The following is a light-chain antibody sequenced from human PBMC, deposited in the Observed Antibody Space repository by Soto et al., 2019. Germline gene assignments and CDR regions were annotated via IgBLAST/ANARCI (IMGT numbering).Light chain of an antibody. V-gene: IGKV3-11*01. J-gene: IGKJ4*01. CDR2: DTY. CDR1: QSVFGY. CDR3: QQRSDSPPLT. Sequence: EVVLTQSPATLSLSPGDRATLSCRAGQSVFGYLAWYQHKPGQAPRLLIYDTYKRATGVPARFSGSGSETDFTLIISSLEPEDFAVYYCQQRSDSPPLTFGGVTKVEIK.